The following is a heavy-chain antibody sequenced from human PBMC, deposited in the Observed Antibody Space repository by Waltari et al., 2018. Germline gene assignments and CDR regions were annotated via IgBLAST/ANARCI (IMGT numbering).Heavy chain of an antibody. Sequence: EVQLLESGGGLVQPGGSLRLSCAASGFTFSSYAMSWGRQAPGKGLEWVSVIYSGGSTYYADSVKGRFTISRDNSKNTLYLQMNSLRAEDTAVYYCAKDIVGATASGWGQGTLVTVSS. CDR2: IYSGGST. D-gene: IGHD1-26*01. J-gene: IGHJ4*02. CDR1: GFTFSSYA. V-gene: IGHV3-23*03. CDR3: AKDIVGATASG.